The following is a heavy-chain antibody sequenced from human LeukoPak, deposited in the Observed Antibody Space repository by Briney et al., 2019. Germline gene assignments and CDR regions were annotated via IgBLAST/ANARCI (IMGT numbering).Heavy chain of an antibody. CDR2: ISAYNGNT. J-gene: IGHJ5*01. V-gene: IGHV1-18*01. CDR3: ASLGDSSGYFDS. Sequence: ASVKVSCKASGYTFTNFVISWVRQAPGQGLEWMGWISAYNGNTNYAQNLQGRVAMTTDTSASTAYMELRSLRSDDTAEYYCASLGDSSGYFDSWGQGTLVTVSS. D-gene: IGHD3-22*01. CDR1: GYTFTNFV.